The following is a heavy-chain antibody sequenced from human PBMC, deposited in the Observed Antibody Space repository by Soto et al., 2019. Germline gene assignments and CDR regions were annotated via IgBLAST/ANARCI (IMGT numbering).Heavy chain of an antibody. CDR3: ARQRELRLGELWFDP. CDR2: IDPSDSYT. J-gene: IGHJ5*02. Sequence: PGEALKISCKGSGYSSTSSWISWVRQMPGKGLEWMGRIDPSDSYTNYSPSFQGHVTISADKSISTAYLQWSSLKASDTAMYYCARQRELRLGELWFDPWGQGTLVTVSS. V-gene: IGHV5-10-1*01. D-gene: IGHD3-16*01. CDR1: GYSSTSSW.